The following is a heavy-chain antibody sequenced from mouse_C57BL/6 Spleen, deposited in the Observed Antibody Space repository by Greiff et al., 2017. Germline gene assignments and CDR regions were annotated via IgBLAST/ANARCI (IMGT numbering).Heavy chain of an antibody. Sequence: QVQLKQPGAELVMPGASVKLSCKASGYTFTSYWMHWVKQRPGQGLEWIGEIDPSDSYTNYNQKFKGKSTLTVDKSSSTAYMQLSSLTSEDSAVYYCAREDSSGYGRFAYWGQGTLVTVSA. CDR1: GYTFTSYW. V-gene: IGHV1-69*01. D-gene: IGHD3-2*02. J-gene: IGHJ3*01. CDR2: IDPSDSYT. CDR3: AREDSSGYGRFAY.